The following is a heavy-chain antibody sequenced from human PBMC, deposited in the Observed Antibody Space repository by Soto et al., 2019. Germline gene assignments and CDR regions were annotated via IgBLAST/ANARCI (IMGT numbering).Heavy chain of an antibody. Sequence: ASVKVSCKASGCTFSGYAIHWVRQAPGQGLEWLGKIIPSYDRTNYAQKFQGRVTVTADTYTTTAYMELSSLRSDDTAAYYCARIPSHDYGGDTFDYWGQGPLVTVS. CDR3: ARIPSHDYGGDTFDY. D-gene: IGHD4-17*01. CDR1: GCTFSGYA. V-gene: IGHV1-69*04. CDR2: IIPSYDRT. J-gene: IGHJ4*02.